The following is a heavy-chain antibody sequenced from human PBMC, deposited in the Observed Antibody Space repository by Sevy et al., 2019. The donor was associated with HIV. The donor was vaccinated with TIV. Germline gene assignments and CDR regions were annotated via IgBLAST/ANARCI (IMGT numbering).Heavy chain of an antibody. D-gene: IGHD2-2*01. CDR3: AREGSTWAGWFDP. CDR2: IYTSGST. V-gene: IGHV4-61*02. J-gene: IGHJ5*02. Sequence: SETLSLTCTVSGGSISSGSYYWSWIRQPAGKGLEWIGRIYTSGSTNYNPSLKSRVTISVDTSTNQFSLKLSSVTAADTAVYYCAREGSTWAGWFDPWGQGTLVTVSS. CDR1: GGSISSGSYY.